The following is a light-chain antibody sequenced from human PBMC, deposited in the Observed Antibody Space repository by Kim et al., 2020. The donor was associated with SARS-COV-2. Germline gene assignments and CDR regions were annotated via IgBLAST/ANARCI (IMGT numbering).Light chain of an antibody. CDR1: QDIRNH. Sequence: ASVGDRVTITCRASQDIRNHLGWYQQKPGKAPKFLIYAASTLESGVPSRFSGSGSGTDFTLTISSLQPDDFASYYCLQDYNYPRTFGQGTKVDIK. CDR2: AAS. CDR3: LQDYNYPRT. J-gene: IGKJ1*01. V-gene: IGKV1-6*01.